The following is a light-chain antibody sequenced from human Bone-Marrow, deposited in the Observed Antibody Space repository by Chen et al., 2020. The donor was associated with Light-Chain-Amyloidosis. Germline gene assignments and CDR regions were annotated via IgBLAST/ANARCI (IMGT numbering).Light chain of an antibody. CDR3: SSYTITNTLV. V-gene: IGLV2-14*01. Sequence: QSALTQPASVSGPPGQSITIACPGTSSDVGGNNHVSWYQQHPDKAPKLMIYEVTNRPSWVPDRFSGSKSDNTASLTISGLQPEDEADYYCSSYTITNTLVFGSGTRVTVL. J-gene: IGLJ1*01. CDR2: EVT. CDR1: SSDVGGNNH.